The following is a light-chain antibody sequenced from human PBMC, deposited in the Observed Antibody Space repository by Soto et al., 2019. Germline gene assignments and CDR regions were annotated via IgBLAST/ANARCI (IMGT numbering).Light chain of an antibody. Sequence: DIQMTQSPSTLSASVGDRVTITCRASQSISTWLAWYQQKPGKVTKLLIYKASSLESGVPSRFRGSGSGTEFTLTISSLQPDDFATYYCQQYNSYSRTFGQGTKVEI. CDR2: KAS. V-gene: IGKV1-5*03. J-gene: IGKJ1*01. CDR3: QQYNSYSRT. CDR1: QSISTW.